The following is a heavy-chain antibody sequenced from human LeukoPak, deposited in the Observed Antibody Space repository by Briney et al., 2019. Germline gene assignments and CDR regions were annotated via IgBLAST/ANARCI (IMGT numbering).Heavy chain of an antibody. CDR3: ARDAGLVGATLYFDY. V-gene: IGHV3-23*01. D-gene: IGHD1-26*01. Sequence: PGGSLRLSCAASGFTFSSYAVSWVRQAPGEGLEWVSAISGSGGSTYYADSVKGRFTISRDNSKNTLYLQMNSLRAEDTAVYYCARDAGLVGATLYFDYWGQGTLVTVSS. CDR2: ISGSGGST. J-gene: IGHJ4*02. CDR1: GFTFSSYA.